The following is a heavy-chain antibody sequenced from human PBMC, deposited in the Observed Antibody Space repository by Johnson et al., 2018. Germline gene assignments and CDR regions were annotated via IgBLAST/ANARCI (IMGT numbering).Heavy chain of an antibody. CDR2: IHYSGST. CDR3: ARGGYNWNYSDAFDI. D-gene: IGHD1-7*01. CDR1: GGSISSYH. Sequence: QVQLQESGPGLVKPSETLSLTCTVSGGSISSYHWSWIRQPPGKGLEWIGKIHYSGSTKYKPSLKSRVTISVDTSQNQFSLELSSVTAADTAVYYCARGGYNWNYSDAFDICGQGTMVTVSS. V-gene: IGHV4-59*01. J-gene: IGHJ3*02.